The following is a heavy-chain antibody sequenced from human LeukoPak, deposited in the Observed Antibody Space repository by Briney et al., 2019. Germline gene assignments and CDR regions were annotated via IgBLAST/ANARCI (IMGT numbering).Heavy chain of an antibody. CDR3: VRDLYRIVVVPHYFDY. V-gene: IGHV3-48*04. CDR1: GFTFSSYS. J-gene: IGHJ4*02. D-gene: IGHD3-22*01. Sequence: GGSLRLSCAASGFTFSSYSMNWVRQAPGKGLEWVSYISSSGSTIYYADSVKGRFTISRDNAKNSLYLQMNSLRAEDTAVYYCVRDLYRIVVVPHYFDYWGQGTLVTVSS. CDR2: ISSSGSTI.